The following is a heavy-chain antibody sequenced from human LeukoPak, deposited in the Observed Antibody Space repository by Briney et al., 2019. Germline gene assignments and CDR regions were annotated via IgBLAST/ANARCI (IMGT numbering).Heavy chain of an antibody. CDR3: AKAPTISWRVFDY. V-gene: IGHV3-23*01. CDR1: GFTFSNYA. J-gene: IGHJ4*02. CDR2: ISGGGGST. D-gene: IGHD6-13*01. Sequence: GGSLRLSCAASGFTFSNYAMSWVRQAPGKGVAWVSTISGGGGSTYYADSVKGRFTISRDNSKNTLYLQMNSLRAEDTAVYYCAKAPTISWRVFDYWGQGTLVTVSS.